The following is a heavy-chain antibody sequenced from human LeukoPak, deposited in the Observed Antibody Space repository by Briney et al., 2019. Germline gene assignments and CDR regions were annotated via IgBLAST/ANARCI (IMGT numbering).Heavy chain of an antibody. J-gene: IGHJ4*02. D-gene: IGHD3-10*01. CDR3: ARESPFGEIDY. CDR1: GFTVSGNY. CDR2: ISSSGSTI. Sequence: GGSLRLSCAASGFTVSGNYMSWVRQAPGKGLEWVSYISSSGSTIYYADSVKGRFTISRDNAKNSLYLQMNSLRAEDTAVYYCARESPFGEIDYWGQGTLVTVSS. V-gene: IGHV3-11*01.